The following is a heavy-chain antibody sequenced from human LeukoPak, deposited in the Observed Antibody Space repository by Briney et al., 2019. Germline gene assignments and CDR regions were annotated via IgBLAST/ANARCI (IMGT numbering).Heavy chain of an antibody. D-gene: IGHD5-12*01. J-gene: IGHJ6*03. Sequence: GGSLRLSCAASGFTFSSYGMHWVRQAPGKGLEWVAFIRYDGSNKYYADSVRGRFTISRDNSKNTLYLQMKSLRAEDTAVYYCAKGGGYEAQYYYYYLDVWGKGTTVTISS. V-gene: IGHV3-30*02. CDR2: IRYDGSNK. CDR1: GFTFSSYG. CDR3: AKGGGYEAQYYYYYLDV.